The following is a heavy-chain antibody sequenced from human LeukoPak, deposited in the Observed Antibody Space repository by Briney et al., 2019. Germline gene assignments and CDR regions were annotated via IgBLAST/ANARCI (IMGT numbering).Heavy chain of an antibody. V-gene: IGHV3-7*01. CDR1: GFTLSTYA. CDR3: ARDRVWTVLY. D-gene: IGHD6-13*01. J-gene: IGHJ4*02. CDR2: IKQDGSEK. Sequence: GGSLRLSCTASGFTLSTYAISWVRQAPGKGLEWVANIKQDGSEKYYVDSVKGRFTISRDNAKNSLYLQMNSLRADDTAVYYCARDRVWTVLYWGQGTLVTVSS.